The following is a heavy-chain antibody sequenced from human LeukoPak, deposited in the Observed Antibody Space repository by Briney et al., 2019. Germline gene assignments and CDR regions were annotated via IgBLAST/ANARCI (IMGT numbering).Heavy chain of an antibody. Sequence: ASVKVSCKASGYTFTSYGISWVRQAPGQGLEWMGWISAYNGNTNYAQKLQGRVTMTTDTSTSTAYMELRSLRSDDTAVYYCARGENYYDSSGYPGFDYWGQGTLVTVSS. CDR1: GYTFTSYG. CDR3: ARGENYYDSSGYPGFDY. CDR2: ISAYNGNT. D-gene: IGHD3-22*01. J-gene: IGHJ4*02. V-gene: IGHV1-18*01.